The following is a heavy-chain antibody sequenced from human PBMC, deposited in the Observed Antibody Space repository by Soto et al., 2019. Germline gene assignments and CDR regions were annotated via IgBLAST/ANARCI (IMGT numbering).Heavy chain of an antibody. CDR2: ISYDGSNK. CDR3: ARDIHYYGDYWLRFDP. Sequence: PGGSLRLSCAASGFTFSSYAMHWVRQAPGKGLEWVAVISYDGSNKYYADSVKGRFTISRDNSKNTLYLQMNSLRAEDTAVYYCARDIHYYGDYWLRFDPWGQGTLVTVSS. CDR1: GFTFSSYA. V-gene: IGHV3-30-3*01. J-gene: IGHJ5*02. D-gene: IGHD4-17*01.